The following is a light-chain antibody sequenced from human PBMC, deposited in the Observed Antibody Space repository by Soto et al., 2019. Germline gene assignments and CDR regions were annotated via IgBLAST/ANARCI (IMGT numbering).Light chain of an antibody. CDR2: YNI. CDR1: NIGSKS. Sequence: SYELTQPPSVSVAPGETARITCGGNNIGSKSVHWYQQKPGQAPMLVISYNIDRPSGIPERFSGSNSGNTATLTISRVEAGDEADYYCQVWHNCPVFGGGTQLTVL. V-gene: IGLV3-21*04. CDR3: QVWHNCPV. J-gene: IGLJ3*02.